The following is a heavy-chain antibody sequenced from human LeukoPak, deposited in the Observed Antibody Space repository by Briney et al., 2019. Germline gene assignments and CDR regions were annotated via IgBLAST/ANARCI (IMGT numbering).Heavy chain of an antibody. CDR3: ARDREERFLEWLLRDYYYYMDV. Sequence: PGGSLRLSCAASGFTFSSYWMSWVRQAPGKGLEWVANIKQDGSEKYYVDSVKGRFTISRDNAKNSLYLQMNSLRAEDTAVYYCARDREERFLEWLLRDYYYYMDVWGKGTTVTVSS. V-gene: IGHV3-7*01. J-gene: IGHJ6*03. CDR1: GFTFSSYW. D-gene: IGHD3-3*01. CDR2: IKQDGSEK.